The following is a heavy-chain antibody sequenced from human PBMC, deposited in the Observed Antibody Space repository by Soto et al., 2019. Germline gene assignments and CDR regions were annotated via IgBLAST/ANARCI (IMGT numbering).Heavy chain of an antibody. D-gene: IGHD2-15*01. CDR1: GFTFSSYS. Sequence: EVQLVESGGGLVKPGGSLRLSCAASGFTFSSYSMNWVRQAPGKGLEWVSSISSSSSCIYYADSVKGRFTISRDNAKNSLYLQMNSLRAEDTAVYYCARDRRYCSGGSCYSYYYYGMDVWGQGTTVTVSS. J-gene: IGHJ6*02. V-gene: IGHV3-21*01. CDR3: ARDRRYCSGGSCYSYYYYGMDV. CDR2: ISSSSSCI.